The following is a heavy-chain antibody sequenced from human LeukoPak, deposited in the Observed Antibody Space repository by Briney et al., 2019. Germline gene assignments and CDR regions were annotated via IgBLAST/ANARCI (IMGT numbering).Heavy chain of an antibody. Sequence: PSETLSLTCTVSGGYISSYYWSWIRQPAGKGLEWIGHIFSGGNTNYNPSLKGRVTMSEDTSKNQIFLNLTSVTAADTAVYYCARDLKVMAVADGWANNHYYTDVWGKGTTVAVSS. D-gene: IGHD6-19*01. CDR3: ARDLKVMAVADGWANNHYYTDV. CDR1: GGYISSYY. CDR2: IFSGGNT. V-gene: IGHV4-4*07. J-gene: IGHJ6*03.